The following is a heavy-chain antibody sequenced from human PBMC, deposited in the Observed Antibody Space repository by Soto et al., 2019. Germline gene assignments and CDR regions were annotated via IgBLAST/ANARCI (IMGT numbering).Heavy chain of an antibody. D-gene: IGHD3-10*01. V-gene: IGHV3-23*01. CDR1: GFTFSSYA. J-gene: IGHJ4*02. Sequence: EVQLLESGGGLVQPGGSLRLSCAASGFTFSSYAMSWVRQAPGKGLELVSAISGSGGSTYYADSVKGRFTISRDNSKNTLYLHMNRLRAKDTAVYYCVLWPPYYFHYWGQGTLVTVST. CDR3: VLWPPYYFHY. CDR2: ISGSGGST.